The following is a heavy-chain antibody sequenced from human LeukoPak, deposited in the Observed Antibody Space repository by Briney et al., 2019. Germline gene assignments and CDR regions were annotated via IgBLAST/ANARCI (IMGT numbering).Heavy chain of an antibody. CDR2: FYNSGSL. V-gene: IGHV4-59*11. CDR3: AGYSGDGDGFPYWFDP. CDR1: GASISSHY. J-gene: IGHJ5*02. Sequence: SETLSLTCNVSGASISSHYWSWIRQSSGRGLERIGFFYNSGSLNYNPSFKSRVAMSTDTSKNQFSLTLSSVTAADTALYYCAGYSGDGDGFPYWFDPWGQGTLVTVSS. D-gene: IGHD2-21*01.